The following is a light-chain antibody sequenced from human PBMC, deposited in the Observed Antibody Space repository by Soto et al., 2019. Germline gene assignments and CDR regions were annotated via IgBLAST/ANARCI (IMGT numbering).Light chain of an antibody. CDR1: QSVSTW. CDR3: QQYDGYSRT. Sequence: DIKMTQSPSTLSASVGDRVTITCRASQSVSTWLAWYQQKPGKAPKLLIYKASSLESGVPSRFSGSGSGTDFTLPISSLQPDDFATYYRQQYDGYSRTFGQGTKLEIK. CDR2: KAS. V-gene: IGKV1-5*03. J-gene: IGKJ2*01.